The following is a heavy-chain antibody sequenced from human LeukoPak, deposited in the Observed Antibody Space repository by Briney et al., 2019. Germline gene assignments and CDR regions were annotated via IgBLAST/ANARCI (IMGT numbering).Heavy chain of an antibody. Sequence: GGSLRLSCAASGFTFSSYAMSWVRQAPGKGLEWVSAISGSSGSTYYADSVKGRFTISRDNSKNTLYLQMNSLRAEDTAVYYCAKDRGLLFGEFHDYWGQGTLVTVSS. J-gene: IGHJ4*02. V-gene: IGHV3-23*01. D-gene: IGHD3-10*02. CDR3: AKDRGLLFGEFHDY. CDR2: ISGSSGST. CDR1: GFTFSSYA.